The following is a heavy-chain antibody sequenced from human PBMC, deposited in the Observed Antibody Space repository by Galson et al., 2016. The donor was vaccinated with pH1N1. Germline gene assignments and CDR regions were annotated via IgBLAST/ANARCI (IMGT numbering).Heavy chain of an antibody. CDR3: ARGSGYSGYDPEYYFDY. CDR2: INPNSGGR. CDR1: GYTFTGYY. D-gene: IGHD5-12*01. J-gene: IGHJ4*02. V-gene: IGHV1-2*02. Sequence: SVKVSCKASGYTFTGYYMHWVRQAPGQGLEWMGWINPNSGGRNYAQKFQGRVTMTRDTSISTAYMELSRLRSDGTAVYSCARGSGYSGYDPEYYFDYWGQGTLVTVSS.